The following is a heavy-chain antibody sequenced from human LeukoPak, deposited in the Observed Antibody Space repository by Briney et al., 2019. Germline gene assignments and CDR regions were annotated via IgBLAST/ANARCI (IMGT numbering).Heavy chain of an antibody. J-gene: IGHJ4*02. CDR2: FRSNGGST. CDR1: GLTFGSYV. CDR3: ARGVVPAATSANPYYFDY. D-gene: IGHD2-2*01. V-gene: IGHV3-64*01. Sequence: GGSLRLSCAASGLTFGSYVMPWVRQAPGKGLEYVSAFRSNGGSTYYANSVKGRFTISRDNSKNTLYLQMGSLRAEDMAVYYCARGVVPAATSANPYYFDYWGQGTLVTVSS.